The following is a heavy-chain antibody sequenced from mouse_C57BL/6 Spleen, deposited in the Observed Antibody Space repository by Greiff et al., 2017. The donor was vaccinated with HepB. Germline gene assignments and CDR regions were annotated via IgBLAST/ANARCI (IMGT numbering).Heavy chain of an antibody. CDR1: GYTFTSYW. CDR3: ARDGWDYGSSYGAMDY. D-gene: IGHD1-1*01. CDR2: IDPSDSET. V-gene: IGHV1-52*01. Sequence: QVQLQQPGAELVRPGSSVKLSCKASGYTFTSYWMHWVKQRPIQGLEWIGNIDPSDSETHYNQKFKDKATLTVDKSSSTAYMQLSSLTSEDSAVYYCARDGWDYGSSYGAMDYWGQGTSVTVSS. J-gene: IGHJ4*01.